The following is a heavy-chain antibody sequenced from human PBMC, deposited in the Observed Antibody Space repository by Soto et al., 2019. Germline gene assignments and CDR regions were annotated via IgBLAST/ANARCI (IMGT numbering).Heavy chain of an antibody. Sequence: EVQLVESGGVVVQPGGSLRLSCAASGFTFDDYTMHWVRQAPGKGLEWVSLISWDGGSTYYADSVKGRFTISRDNSKNSLYLQMNSLRTEDTALYYCAKEGGQCVFDRQFDYWGQGTLVTVSS. CDR2: ISWDGGST. CDR3: AKEGGQCVFDRQFDY. J-gene: IGHJ4*02. V-gene: IGHV3-43*01. CDR1: GFTFDDYT. D-gene: IGHD2-15*01.